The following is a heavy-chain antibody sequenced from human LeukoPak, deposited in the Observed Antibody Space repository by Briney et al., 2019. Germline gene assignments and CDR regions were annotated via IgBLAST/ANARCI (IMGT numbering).Heavy chain of an antibody. Sequence: ASVKVSCKASGGTFSRYGISWVRQAPGQGLEWMGGIIPLFGTPNYAQKFQGRVTITADESTSTAYMELSSLRSEDTAVYYCARARGLRGDGYNKKSGFDYWGQGTLVTVSS. V-gene: IGHV1-69*13. CDR1: GGTFSRYG. D-gene: IGHD5-24*01. CDR2: IIPLFGTP. J-gene: IGHJ4*02. CDR3: ARARGLRGDGYNKKSGFDY.